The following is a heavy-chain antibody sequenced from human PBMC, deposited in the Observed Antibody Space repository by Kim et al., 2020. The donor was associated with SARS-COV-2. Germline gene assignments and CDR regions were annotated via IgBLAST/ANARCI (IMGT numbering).Heavy chain of an antibody. J-gene: IGHJ5*01. Sequence: GGSLRLSCAASGFTFSNYWMHWVRQAPGKGLEWVSHINSDGSGKTYADSVKGRFTVSRDNAKNTLYLQMNSLRAEDTAMYYCARKIYPWFGSWGQGSLVT. CDR2: INSDGSGK. CDR3: ARKIYPWFGS. CDR1: GFTFSNYW. V-gene: IGHV3-74*01.